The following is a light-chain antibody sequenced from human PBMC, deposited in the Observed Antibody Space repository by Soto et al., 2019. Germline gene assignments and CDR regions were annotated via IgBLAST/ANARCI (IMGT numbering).Light chain of an antibody. CDR1: QSVDKNY. V-gene: IGKV3-20*01. CDR3: QQYGTSPWT. CDR2: AAS. Sequence: EIVLSQSPGTLSLSPGERATLSCRASQSVDKNYLAWFQQKPGQAPRLLIFAASRRAADIPDRFSGSGSGSDFTLTISRLEPEDFAVYYCQQYGTSPWTFGQGTKVEIK. J-gene: IGKJ1*01.